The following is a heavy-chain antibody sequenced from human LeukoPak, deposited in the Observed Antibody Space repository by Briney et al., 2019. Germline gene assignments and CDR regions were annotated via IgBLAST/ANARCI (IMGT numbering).Heavy chain of an antibody. D-gene: IGHD2/OR15-2a*01. J-gene: IGHJ6*02. CDR1: GFSFNSYT. Sequence: GGSLRLSCLASGFSFNSYTMNWVREAPGKGLEWVSTISPVSSYTWYAESVKGRFTISRDNPKNSLYLQLDSLRAEDTAVYYCVRDVSRRIGMDVWGQGTTVTVAS. CDR2: ISPVSSYT. V-gene: IGHV3-21*01. CDR3: VRDVSRRIGMDV.